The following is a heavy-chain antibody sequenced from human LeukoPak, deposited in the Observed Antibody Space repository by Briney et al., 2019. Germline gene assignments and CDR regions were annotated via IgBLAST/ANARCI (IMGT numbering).Heavy chain of an antibody. CDR1: GDSFSGYY. D-gene: IGHD2-15*01. V-gene: IGHV4-34*01. Sequence: SAETLSLTCAVYGDSFSGYYWSWIRQSPGTGLEWIGEVNDRGTTNYNPNLKSRVTISVVTSSNQFSLKLTSVTAADTAIYFCATRRGGPYPYYFDHWDQGALVTVSS. J-gene: IGHJ4*02. CDR2: VNDRGTT. CDR3: ATRRGGPYPYYFDH.